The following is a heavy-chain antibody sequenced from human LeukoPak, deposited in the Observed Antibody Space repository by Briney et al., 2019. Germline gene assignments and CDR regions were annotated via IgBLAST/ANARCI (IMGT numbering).Heavy chain of an antibody. CDR1: GGSISNYH. J-gene: IGHJ4*02. CDR3: ARHRAYSSSSPFDY. Sequence: PSETLSLTCTVSGGSISNYHWSWFRQPPGKGLEWIGYIYYTGSTNYNPSLESRVTMFVDMSKNQFSLRLSSVTAADTAVYYCARHRAYSSSSPFDYWGQGTLVTVSS. CDR2: IYYTGST. D-gene: IGHD6-6*01. V-gene: IGHV4-59*08.